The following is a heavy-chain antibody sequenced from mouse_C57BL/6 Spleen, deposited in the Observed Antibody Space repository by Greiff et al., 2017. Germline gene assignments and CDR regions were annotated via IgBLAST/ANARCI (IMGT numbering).Heavy chain of an antibody. CDR2: IYPKNGGN. J-gene: IGHJ4*01. Sequence: VQLKESGPELVKPGASVKMSCKASGYTFTDYYMHWVKQSHGKRLEWIGYIYPKNGGNGYNQKFKGKATLTVDKSSSTAYMELRSLTSEDSAVYDCARREGNRYYAMDYGGQGTSVTVSS. V-gene: IGHV1-34*01. CDR1: GYTFTDYY. CDR3: ARREGNRYYAMDY.